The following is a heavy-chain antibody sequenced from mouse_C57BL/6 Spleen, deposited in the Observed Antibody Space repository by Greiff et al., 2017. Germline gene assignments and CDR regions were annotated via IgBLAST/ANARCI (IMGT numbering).Heavy chain of an antibody. V-gene: IGHV1-22*01. CDR2: INPNNGGT. CDR1: GYTFTDYN. CDR3: ARGSSDWYFDV. Sequence: EVQLQQSGPELVKPGASVKMSCKASGYTFTDYNMHWVKQSHGKSLEWIGYINPNNGGTSYNQKFKGKATLTVNKSASTAYMVLRSLTSEDSAVYYCARGSSDWYFDVWGTGTTVTVSS. J-gene: IGHJ1*03. D-gene: IGHD3-2*02.